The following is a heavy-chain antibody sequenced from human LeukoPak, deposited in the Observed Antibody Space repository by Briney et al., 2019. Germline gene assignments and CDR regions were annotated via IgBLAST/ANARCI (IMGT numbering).Heavy chain of an antibody. Sequence: SETLSLTCIVSGYSINSGYYWGWIRQPPGKGLEWIGSVRVNWRTYYNPSLKSRVTISVDTSKNQFSLKLSSVTAADTAVYYCATGESTRNVDYWGQGTLVTVSS. CDR2: VRVNWRT. CDR1: GYSINSGYY. D-gene: IGHD3-16*01. V-gene: IGHV4-38-2*02. CDR3: ATGESTRNVDY. J-gene: IGHJ4*02.